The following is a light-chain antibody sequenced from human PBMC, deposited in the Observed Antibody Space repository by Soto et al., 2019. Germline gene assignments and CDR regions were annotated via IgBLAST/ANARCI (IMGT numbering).Light chain of an antibody. V-gene: IGKV1-39*01. CDR1: QSINIY. Sequence: IQMTQSPSSLSASVGDRVTVTCRASQSINIYLNWYQQKPGKAPTLLIYGTSSLQSGVPSRFSGGGSRTDFTLTISSLQPEDFATYYCQQSYRSPYTFGQGTKLEIK. CDR2: GTS. CDR3: QQSYRSPYT. J-gene: IGKJ2*01.